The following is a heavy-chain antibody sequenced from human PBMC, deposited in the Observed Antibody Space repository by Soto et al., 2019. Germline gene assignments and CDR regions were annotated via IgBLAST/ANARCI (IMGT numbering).Heavy chain of an antibody. V-gene: IGHV3-33*01. CDR1: GFTFSHYG. D-gene: IGHD3-16*01. J-gene: IGHJ3*02. CDR3: VRGGNVAGASDI. Sequence: QVQLVESGGGVVQPGRSLRLSCAASGFTFSHYGMHWVRQARGKGLEWVAVIWDDGIKKFYPDSVRGRFTISRDNSENTLFLQMNSLTAEDTAIYYCVRGGNVAGASDIWGQGTMVTVSS. CDR2: IWDDGIKK.